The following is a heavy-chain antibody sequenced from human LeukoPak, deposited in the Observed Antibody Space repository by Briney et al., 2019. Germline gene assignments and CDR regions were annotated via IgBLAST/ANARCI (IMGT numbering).Heavy chain of an antibody. CDR3: TTSMGEMATIQFDY. CDR2: IIPMFGTT. J-gene: IGHJ4*02. D-gene: IGHD5-24*01. V-gene: IGHV1-69*13. CDR1: GGTFSSYP. Sequence: ASVKVSCKASGGTFSSYPISWVRQAPGQGLAWMGGIIPMFGTTNYALKFQGRFTITADESTSTAYMELSSLRSEDTAVYYCTTSMGEMATIQFDYWGQGTLVTVSS.